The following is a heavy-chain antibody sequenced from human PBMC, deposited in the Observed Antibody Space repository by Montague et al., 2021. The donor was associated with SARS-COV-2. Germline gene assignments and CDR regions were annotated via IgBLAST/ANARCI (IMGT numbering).Heavy chain of an antibody. Sequence: SETLSLTCAVYGGSFSNYYWTWIRQSPGKGLETLGEINHSGSTNYNPSLKNRVTISVDMSKSQVSLDLTSVTAADTAIYYCARARGRTGWFDSWGQGIQVTVSS. J-gene: IGHJ5*01. V-gene: IGHV4-34*01. D-gene: IGHD3-10*01. CDR1: GGSFSNYY. CDR2: INHSGST. CDR3: ARARGRTGWFDS.